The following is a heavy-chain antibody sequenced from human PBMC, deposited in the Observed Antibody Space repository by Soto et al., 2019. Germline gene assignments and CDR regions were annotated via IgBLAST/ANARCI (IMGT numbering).Heavy chain of an antibody. J-gene: IGHJ5*02. Sequence: SETLSLTCAVSGGSISSGGYSWSWIRQPPGKGLEWIGYIYHSGSTYYNPSLKSRVTISVDRSKNQFSLKLSSVTAADTAVYYCARGDFISGGVFWTWFDPWGQGTLVTVSS. V-gene: IGHV4-30-2*01. CDR3: ARGDFISGGVFWTWFDP. D-gene: IGHD3-3*01. CDR1: GGSISSGGYS. CDR2: IYHSGST.